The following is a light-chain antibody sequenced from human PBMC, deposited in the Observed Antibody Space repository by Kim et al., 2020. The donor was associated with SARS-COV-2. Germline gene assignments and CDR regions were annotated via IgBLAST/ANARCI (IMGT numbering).Light chain of an antibody. Sequence: SASTGDRLTISCRMRQGISSYLAWYQQKPGRAPELLIYAASTLQSGDPSRFSGSGSGTDFTLTISCLQSEDFATYYCQQYYSFPRTFGQGTKLDI. CDR3: QQYYSFPRT. J-gene: IGKJ2*02. V-gene: IGKV1D-8*01. CDR2: AAS. CDR1: QGISSY.